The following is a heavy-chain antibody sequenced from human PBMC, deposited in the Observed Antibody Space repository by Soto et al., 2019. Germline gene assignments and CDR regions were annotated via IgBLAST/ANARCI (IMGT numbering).Heavy chain of an antibody. D-gene: IGHD2-15*01. V-gene: IGHV4-34*01. CDR1: GGSFSGYY. CDR3: AGRQYCTGGSCYSIDY. J-gene: IGHJ4*02. CDR2: INHSGST. Sequence: QVQLQQWGAGLLKPSETLSLTCAVYGGSFSGYYWSWIRQPPGKGLEWIGEINHSGSTNYNPSLKSRVTISVDMSKNQFSLNLSSVTAADTAVYYCAGRQYCTGGSCYSIDYWGQGTLVTVSS.